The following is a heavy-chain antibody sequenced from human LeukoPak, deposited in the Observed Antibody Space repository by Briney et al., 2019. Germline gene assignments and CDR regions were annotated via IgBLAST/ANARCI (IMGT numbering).Heavy chain of an antibody. V-gene: IGHV1-69*06. CDR3: ASGDGYDYVWGSYRYTPLGY. CDR2: IIPIFGTA. CDR1: GGTFSSYA. D-gene: IGHD3-16*02. J-gene: IGHJ4*02. Sequence: ASVKVSCKASGGTFSSYAISWVRQAPGQGLEWMGGIIPIFGTANYAQKFQGRVTITADKSTSTAYMELSSLGSDDTAVYYCASGDGYDYVWGSYRYTPLGYWGQGTLVTVSS.